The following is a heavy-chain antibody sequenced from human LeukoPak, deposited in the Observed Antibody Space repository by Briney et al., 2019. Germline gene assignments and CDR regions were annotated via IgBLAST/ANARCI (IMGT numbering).Heavy chain of an antibody. V-gene: IGHV3-66*01. CDR2: IYSGGST. CDR3: ARDLSDY. J-gene: IGHJ4*02. CDR1: GFTFSTFA. Sequence: AGGSLRLSCAASGFTFSTFAMIWVRQPPGKGLEWVSVIYSGGSTYYADSVKGRFTISRDNSKNTLYLQMNSLGAEDTAVYYCARDLSDYWGQGTLVTVSS.